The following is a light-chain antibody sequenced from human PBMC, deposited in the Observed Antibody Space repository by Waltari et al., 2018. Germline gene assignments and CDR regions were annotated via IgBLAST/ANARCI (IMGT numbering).Light chain of an antibody. Sequence: EIVLTQSPDFQSVTPKEKVTITCRASQSIDSNLHWYQQKPNQSPKLLIRYASQSISGVPTRVSCSRSWTDFPLTINSLEAEDAATYFCHQSSSLPWTFGQGTKVEIK. CDR2: YAS. CDR1: QSIDSN. V-gene: IGKV6-21*02. CDR3: HQSSSLPWT. J-gene: IGKJ1*01.